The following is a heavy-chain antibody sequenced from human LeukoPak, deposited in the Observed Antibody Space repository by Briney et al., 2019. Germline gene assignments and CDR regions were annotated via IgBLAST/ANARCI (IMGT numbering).Heavy chain of an antibody. V-gene: IGHV3-7*01. J-gene: IGHJ3*02. D-gene: IGHD4-11*01. Sequence: GGSLRLSCAASGFTFSSYAMSWVRQAPGKGLEWVANIKQDGSEKYYVDSVKGRFTISRDNAKNSLYLQMNSLRAEDTAVYYCARDRVRLHDAFDIWGQGTMVTVSS. CDR2: IKQDGSEK. CDR3: ARDRVRLHDAFDI. CDR1: GFTFSSYA.